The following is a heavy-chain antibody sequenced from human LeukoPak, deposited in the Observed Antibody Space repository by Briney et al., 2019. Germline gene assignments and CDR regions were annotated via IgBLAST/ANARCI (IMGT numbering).Heavy chain of an antibody. D-gene: IGHD4-17*01. Sequence: PGGSLRLSCAASGFTFSSYWMSWVRQAPGKGLEWVANIKQDGSEKYYVDSVKGRFTISRDNAKNSLYLQMNSLRAEDTAVYYCARVMTTVTYEGGNNWFDPWGQGTLVTVSS. CDR3: ARVMTTVTYEGGNNWFDP. CDR2: IKQDGSEK. J-gene: IGHJ5*02. V-gene: IGHV3-7*01. CDR1: GFTFSSYW.